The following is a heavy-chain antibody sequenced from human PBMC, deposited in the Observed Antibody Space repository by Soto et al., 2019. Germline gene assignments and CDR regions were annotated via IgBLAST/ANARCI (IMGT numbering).Heavy chain of an antibody. CDR3: ARATGGWGWAFDI. J-gene: IGHJ3*02. D-gene: IGHD6-19*01. V-gene: IGHV3-53*04. CDR1: GVTGSSNY. Sequence: GGSLRLSWAAAGVTGSSNYRSWVRQAPGKGLEWGSVIYSGGSTYYADSVKGRFTISRHNSKNTLYLQMNSLRAEDTAVYYCARATGGWGWAFDIWGQGTMVTVSS. CDR2: IYSGGST.